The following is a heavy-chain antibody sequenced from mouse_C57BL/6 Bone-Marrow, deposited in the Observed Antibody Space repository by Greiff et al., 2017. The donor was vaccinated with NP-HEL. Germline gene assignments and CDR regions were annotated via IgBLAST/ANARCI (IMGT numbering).Heavy chain of an antibody. CDR3: AREDYGTWYFDV. V-gene: IGHV3-1*01. CDR1: GYSITSGYD. CDR2: ISYSGST. J-gene: IGHJ1*03. Sequence: EVQGVESGPGMVKPSQSLSLTCTVTGYSITSGYDWHWIRHFPGNKLEWMGYISYSGSTNYNPSLKSRISITHDTSKNHFFLKLNSVTTEDTATYYCAREDYGTWYFDVWGTGTTVTVSS. D-gene: IGHD1-1*01.